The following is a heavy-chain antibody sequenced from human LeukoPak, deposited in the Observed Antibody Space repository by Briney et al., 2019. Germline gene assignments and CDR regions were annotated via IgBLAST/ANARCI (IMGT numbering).Heavy chain of an antibody. CDR3: ARDGVGATGFDY. D-gene: IGHD1-26*01. V-gene: IGHV3-66*02. CDR1: GFTVSSNY. J-gene: IGHJ4*02. Sequence: GGSLRLSCAASGFTVSSNYMSWVRQAPGKGLEWVSVIYSGGSTYYADSVKDRFTISRDNSKNTLYLQMNSLRAEDTAVYYCARDGVGATGFDYWGQGTLVTVSS. CDR2: IYSGGST.